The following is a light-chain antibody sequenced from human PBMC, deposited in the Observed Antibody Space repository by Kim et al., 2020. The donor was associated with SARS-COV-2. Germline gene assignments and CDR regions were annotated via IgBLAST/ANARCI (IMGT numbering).Light chain of an antibody. V-gene: IGKV3-20*01. CDR2: GAS. CDR3: QQYGSSLRA. Sequence: FPGERASRSCKASQSVSSGYFAWYRQKPGQAPRLLIYGASSRATGIPDRFSGSGCGTDFTLTISRLEPEDHAVYYCQQYGSSLRAFGQGTKVDIK. CDR1: QSVSSGY. J-gene: IGKJ1*01.